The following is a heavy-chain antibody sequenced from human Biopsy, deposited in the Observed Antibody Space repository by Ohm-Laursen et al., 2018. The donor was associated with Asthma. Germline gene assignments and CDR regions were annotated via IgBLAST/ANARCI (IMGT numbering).Heavy chain of an antibody. D-gene: IGHD4-17*01. Sequence: SETLSLTCPVGGAYIGSRDHHWSWIRQSPGTGLEWIGFVSWSGTTHYNRSLERRLSISIDTTRNEFSMTLRSVTAADTAVYFCARVASYGDLYFGIDVWGPGTTVAVS. V-gene: IGHV4-30-4*01. J-gene: IGHJ6*02. CDR3: ARVASYGDLYFGIDV. CDR1: GAYIGSRDHH. CDR2: VSWSGTT.